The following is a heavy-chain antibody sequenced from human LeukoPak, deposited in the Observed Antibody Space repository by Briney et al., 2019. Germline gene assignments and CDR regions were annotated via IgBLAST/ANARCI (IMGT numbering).Heavy chain of an antibody. J-gene: IGHJ3*02. CDR2: INWNGGST. CDR1: GFTFDDYG. V-gene: IGHV3-20*04. Sequence: PGGSLRLSCAASGFTFDDYGMSWVRQAPGKGLEWVSGINWNGGSTGYADSVKGGFTISRDNAKNPLYLQMNSLRAEDTAVYYCARDWAIAAATVRPDAFDIWGQGTMVTVSS. D-gene: IGHD6-13*01. CDR3: ARDWAIAAATVRPDAFDI.